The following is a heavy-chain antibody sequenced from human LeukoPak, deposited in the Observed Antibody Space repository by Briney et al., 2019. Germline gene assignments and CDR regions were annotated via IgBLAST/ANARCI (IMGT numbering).Heavy chain of an antibody. D-gene: IGHD3-10*01. CDR3: AKTYYYGSGSYYHFDY. J-gene: IGHJ4*02. CDR1: GFTFSNYG. CDR2: IWNDGNNK. Sequence: GGSLRLSCAASGFTFSNYGMHWVRQAPGKGLEWVELIWNDGNNKYHADSVKGRFTISRDNSKNTLYLQMNSLRAEDTAVYYCAKTYYYGSGSYYHFDYWGQGTLVTVSS. V-gene: IGHV3-33*06.